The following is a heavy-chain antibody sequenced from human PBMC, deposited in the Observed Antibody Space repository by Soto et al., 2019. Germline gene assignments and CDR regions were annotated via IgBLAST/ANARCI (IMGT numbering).Heavy chain of an antibody. CDR1: GFTFSSYS. V-gene: IGHV3-21*01. J-gene: IGHJ4*02. CDR2: ISSSSSYI. Sequence: PGGSLRLSCAASGFTFSSYSMNWVRQAPGKGLEWVSSISSSSSYIYYADSVKGRFTISRDNAKNSLYLQMNSLRAEDTAVYYCARDSDYDILTGYLFDYWGQGTLVTVSS. CDR3: ARDSDYDILTGYLFDY. D-gene: IGHD3-9*01.